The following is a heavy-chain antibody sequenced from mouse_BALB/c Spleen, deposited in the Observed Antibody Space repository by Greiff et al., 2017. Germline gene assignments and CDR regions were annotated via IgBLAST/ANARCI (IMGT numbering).Heavy chain of an antibody. CDR1: GFTFSSYG. CDR3: ARHEGDGYHWYFDV. V-gene: IGHV5-6*01. D-gene: IGHD2-3*01. CDR2: ISSGGSYT. J-gene: IGHJ1*01. Sequence: VQLKESGGDLVKPGGSLKLSCAASGFTFSSYGMSWVRQTPDERLEWVATISSGGSYTYYPDSVKGRFTISRDNAKNTLYLQMSSLKSEDTAMYYCARHEGDGYHWYFDVWGAGTTVTVSS.